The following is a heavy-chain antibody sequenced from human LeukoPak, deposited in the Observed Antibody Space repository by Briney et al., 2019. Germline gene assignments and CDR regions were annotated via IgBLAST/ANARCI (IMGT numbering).Heavy chain of an antibody. D-gene: IGHD3-10*01. J-gene: IGHJ6*03. CDR1: GFTFSSYG. Sequence: GGSLRLSCAASGFTFSSYGMSWVRQAPGKGLEWVSAISGSGGSTYYADSVKGRFTISRDNSKNTLYLQMNSLRAEDTAVYYCAKDAWFGELLSDYYYYMDVWGKGTIVTISS. CDR2: ISGSGGST. CDR3: AKDAWFGELLSDYYYYMDV. V-gene: IGHV3-23*01.